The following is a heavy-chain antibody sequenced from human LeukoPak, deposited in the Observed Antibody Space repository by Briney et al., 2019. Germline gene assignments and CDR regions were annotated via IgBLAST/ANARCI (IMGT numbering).Heavy chain of an antibody. CDR2: ISSSGDTI. CDR3: ARDKPYTFWSGYPGNFDY. V-gene: IGHV3-11*01. J-gene: IGHJ4*02. Sequence: PGGSLRLSCAASGFTFSDYYMSWIRQAPGKGLEWVSYISSSGDTIYYADSVKGRFTISRDNAKNSLYLQMNSLRVEDTAVYYCARDKPYTFWSGYPGNFDYWGQGTLVTVSS. CDR1: GFTFSDYY. D-gene: IGHD3-3*01.